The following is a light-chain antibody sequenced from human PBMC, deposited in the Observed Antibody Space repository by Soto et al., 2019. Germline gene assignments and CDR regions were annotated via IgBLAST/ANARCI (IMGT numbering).Light chain of an antibody. J-gene: IGLJ2*01. CDR2: EVI. CDR1: RSDVGSSNY. Sequence: QSALTQPPSASGSPGQSVTIACTGTRSDVGSSNYVSWYQQHPGKAPKLIIYEVIKRPSGVPDRFFGSKSGNTASLTVPGVQADDEADYYCSSYADSNNVEVLFGGGTKLTVL. V-gene: IGLV2-8*01. CDR3: SSYADSNNVEVL.